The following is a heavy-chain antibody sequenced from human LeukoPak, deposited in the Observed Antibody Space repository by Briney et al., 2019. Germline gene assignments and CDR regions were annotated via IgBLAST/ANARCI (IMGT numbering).Heavy chain of an antibody. J-gene: IGHJ5*02. V-gene: IGHV3-7*01. CDR1: GFTFSSYW. Sequence: GGSLRLSCAAPGFTFSSYWMSWVRQAPGKGLEWVANIKQDGSEKYYVDSVKGRFTISRDNAKNSLYLQMNSLRAEDTAVYYCARDDCSSISCYHNWFDPWGQGTLVTVSS. CDR2: IKQDGSEK. D-gene: IGHD2-2*01. CDR3: ARDDCSSISCYHNWFDP.